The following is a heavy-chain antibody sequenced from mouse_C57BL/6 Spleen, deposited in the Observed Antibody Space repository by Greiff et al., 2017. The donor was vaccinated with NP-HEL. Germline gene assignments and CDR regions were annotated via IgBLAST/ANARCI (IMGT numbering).Heavy chain of an antibody. Sequence: QVQLQQPGAELVRPGSSVKLSCKASGYTFTSYWMHWVKQRPIQGLEWIGNIDPSDSETHYNQKFKDKATLTVDKSSSTAYMQLSSLTSEDSAVYYCAREGSTMVTTSPYYAMDYWGQGTSVTVSS. CDR1: GYTFTSYW. D-gene: IGHD2-2*01. J-gene: IGHJ4*01. CDR2: IDPSDSET. V-gene: IGHV1-52*01. CDR3: AREGSTMVTTSPYYAMDY.